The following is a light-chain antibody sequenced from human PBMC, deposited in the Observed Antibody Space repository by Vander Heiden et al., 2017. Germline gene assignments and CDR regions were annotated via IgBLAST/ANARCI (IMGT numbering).Light chain of an antibody. J-gene: IGLJ3*02. CDR2: ENN. Sequence: QSVLTQPPSVSAASGQKVTISCSGSSSNIGNNYVSWYQQLPGTAPKVLIYENNMRPSGIPDRFSGSKSGTSATLGITGLQTGDEADYYCGTWDTSLSAGVFGGGTKLTVL. CDR1: SSNIGNNY. V-gene: IGLV1-51*02. CDR3: GTWDTSLSAGV.